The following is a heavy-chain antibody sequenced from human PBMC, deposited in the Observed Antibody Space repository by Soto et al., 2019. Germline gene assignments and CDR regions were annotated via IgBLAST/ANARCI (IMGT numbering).Heavy chain of an antibody. CDR2: IIPIFGTA. V-gene: IGHV1-69*01. CDR1: GGTFSSYA. Sequence: QVQLVQSGAEVKKPGSSVKVSCKASGGTFSSYAISWVRQAPGQGLECMGGIIPIFGTANYAQKFQGRVTITADESTSTAYMELSSLRSEDTAVYYCARSYYYDSSHPPEFDYWGQGTLVTVSS. D-gene: IGHD3-22*01. CDR3: ARSYYYDSSHPPEFDY. J-gene: IGHJ4*02.